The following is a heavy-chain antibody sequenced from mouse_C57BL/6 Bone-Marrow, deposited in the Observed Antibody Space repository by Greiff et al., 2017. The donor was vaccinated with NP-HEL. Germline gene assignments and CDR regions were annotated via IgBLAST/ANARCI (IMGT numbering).Heavy chain of an antibody. CDR1: GYTFTDYS. D-gene: IGHD1-1*01. Sequence: VQLQQSDAELVQPGASVKISCTVSGYTFTDYSIHWMTQSPEQGLEWIGYIYPRAGSTKYNEKFKGKATLTADKSSSTAYMQLNSRTSEDSAVYFCAREFTTGVGKFAYWGQGTLVTVSA. J-gene: IGHJ3*01. CDR3: AREFTTGVGKFAY. CDR2: IYPRAGST. V-gene: IGHV1-78*01.